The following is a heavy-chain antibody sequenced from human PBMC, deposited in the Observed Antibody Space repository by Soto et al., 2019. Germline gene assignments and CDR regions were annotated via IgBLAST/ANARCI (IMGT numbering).Heavy chain of an antibody. V-gene: IGHV3-33*01. CDR1: GFTFSSYC. J-gene: IGHJ6*02. Sequence: QVQLVESGGGVVQPGRSLRLSCAASGFTFSSYCMHWVRQAPGKGLEWVAVIWYDGSNKYYADSVKGRFTISRDNSKNTLYLQMNSLGDEVTAVYYCAREGGEYYDQTSMDVWGQGTTVTVSS. CDR2: IWYDGSNK. D-gene: IGHD3-22*01. CDR3: AREGGEYYDQTSMDV.